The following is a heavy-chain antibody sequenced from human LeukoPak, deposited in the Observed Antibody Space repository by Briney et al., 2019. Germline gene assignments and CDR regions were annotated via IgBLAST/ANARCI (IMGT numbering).Heavy chain of an antibody. CDR3: AKRTDHWNDVYYFDY. D-gene: IGHD1-1*01. CDR1: GFTFSSYA. CDR2: ISGSGGST. Sequence: GGSLRLSCEGSGFTFSSYAMSWVRQAPGKGLEWVSAISGSGGSTYYADSVKGRFTISRDNSKNTLYLQMNSLRAEDTAVYYCAKRTDHWNDVYYFDYWGQGTLVTVSS. J-gene: IGHJ4*02. V-gene: IGHV3-23*01.